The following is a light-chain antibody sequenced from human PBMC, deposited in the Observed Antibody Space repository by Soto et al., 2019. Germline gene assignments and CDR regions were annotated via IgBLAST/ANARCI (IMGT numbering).Light chain of an antibody. V-gene: IGKV3-15*01. Sequence: EIVMTQSQATLSVSPGERATLSCRASQSVSSNLAWYQQKPGQAPRLLIYGGSTRATGIPARFSGSGSGTEFTIPISSLQSEDVAVYYCQQYNNWPYTFGHGTKLEIK. J-gene: IGKJ2*01. CDR2: GGS. CDR1: QSVSSN. CDR3: QQYNNWPYT.